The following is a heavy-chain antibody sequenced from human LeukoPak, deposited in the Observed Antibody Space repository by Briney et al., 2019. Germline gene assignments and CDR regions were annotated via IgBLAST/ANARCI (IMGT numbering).Heavy chain of an antibody. J-gene: IGHJ4*02. Sequence: GGSLTLPYPAPAFSISRSAKSCVRQAPGKGLEWVSAISGSVGSTYYADSVKGRFTIARDHSKNTLYLQMSSVRAEDTAVYYCAKKLLMDYWGQGTLVTVSS. CDR2: ISGSVGST. V-gene: IGHV3-23*01. D-gene: IGHD3-16*01. CDR3: AKKLLMDY. CDR1: AFSISRSA.